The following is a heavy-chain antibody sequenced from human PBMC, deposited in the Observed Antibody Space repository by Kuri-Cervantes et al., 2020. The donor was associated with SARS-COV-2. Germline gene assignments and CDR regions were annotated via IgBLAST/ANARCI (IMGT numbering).Heavy chain of an antibody. Sequence: GESLKISCAASGFTFSSYAMSWVRQAPGKGLEWVSAISVSGGSTYYADSVKGRFTISRDNSKNTLYLQMNSLRAEDTAVYYCAKTPLPTVTTGVFDYWGQGTLVTVSS. V-gene: IGHV3-23*01. J-gene: IGHJ4*02. CDR1: GFTFSSYA. CDR2: ISVSGGST. CDR3: AKTPLPTVTTGVFDY. D-gene: IGHD4-17*01.